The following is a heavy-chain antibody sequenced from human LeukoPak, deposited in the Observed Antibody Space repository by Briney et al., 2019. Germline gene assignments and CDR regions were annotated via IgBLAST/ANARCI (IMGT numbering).Heavy chain of an antibody. CDR1: GFTFSDDY. CDR2: INLDGSEK. V-gene: IGHV3-7*01. CDR3: ARDQYSYAHAAH. D-gene: IGHD5-18*01. J-gene: IGHJ4*02. Sequence: GGSLRLSCAASGFTFSDDYTSWVRQAPGKGLEWVANINLDGSEKYYVDSMKGRFTISRDNARNSLYLQMNSLRAEDTAVYYCARDQYSYAHAAHWGQGTLVTVSS.